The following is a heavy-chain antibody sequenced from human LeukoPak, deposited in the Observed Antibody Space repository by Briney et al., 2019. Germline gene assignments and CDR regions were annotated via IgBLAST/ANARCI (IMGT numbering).Heavy chain of an antibody. J-gene: IGHJ5*02. CDR2: IHHSGET. Sequence: SETLSLTCSVSGASINSHWWSWIRQPPGRGLEWIAYIHHSGETNYNPSLKSRVTISLDTSKNQVSLMLTSETAADTAVYFCATHVLFDSNHYSYWFDPWAREPWSPSPQ. CDR1: GASINSHW. D-gene: IGHD5/OR15-5a*01. V-gene: IGHV4-59*08. CDR3: ATHVLFDSNHYSYWFDP.